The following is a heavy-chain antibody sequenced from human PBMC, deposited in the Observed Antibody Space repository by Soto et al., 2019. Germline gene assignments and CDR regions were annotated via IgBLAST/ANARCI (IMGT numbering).Heavy chain of an antibody. J-gene: IGHJ4*02. CDR2: IYYSGST. V-gene: IGHV4-30-4*01. D-gene: IGHD2-15*01. CDR3: ARARGARYFDY. Sequence: SETLSLTCTVSGGSISSGDYYWSWIRQPPGKGLEWIGYIYYSGSTYYNPSLKSRVTISVDTSKNQFSLKLSSVTAADTGVYYCARARGARYFDYWGQGTLVTVSS. CDR1: GGSISSGDYY.